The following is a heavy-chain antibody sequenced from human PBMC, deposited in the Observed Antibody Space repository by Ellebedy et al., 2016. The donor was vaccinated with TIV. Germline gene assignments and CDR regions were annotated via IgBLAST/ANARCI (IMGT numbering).Heavy chain of an antibody. D-gene: IGHD1-26*01. CDR3: ARDRSYSATY. J-gene: IGHJ4*02. CDR2: ISYDGNNK. V-gene: IGHV3-30*04. CDR1: GFTFSNYA. Sequence: GGSLRLSXAASGFTFSNYAMNWVRQVPGKGLEWVAFISYDGNNKYYADSVKGRFTLSRDNSKNTLYLEMNSLRAEDTAVHYCARDRSYSATYWGQGTLVTVSS.